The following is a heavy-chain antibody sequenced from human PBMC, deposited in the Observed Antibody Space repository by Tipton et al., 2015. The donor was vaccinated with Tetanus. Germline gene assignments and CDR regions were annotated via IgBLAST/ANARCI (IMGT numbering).Heavy chain of an antibody. CDR2: INYSGST. D-gene: IGHD1-26*01. V-gene: IGHV4-34*09. CDR3: ARDQARGARGWNYFDY. Sequence: TLSLTCAVHGGSFSDYFWSWIRQSPGKGLEWIGEINYSGSTYYNPSLKSRVSISVDTSKNQFSLKLNSVTAADTAVYYCARDQARGARGWNYFDYWGQGTLVTVSS. J-gene: IGHJ4*02. CDR1: GGSFSDYF.